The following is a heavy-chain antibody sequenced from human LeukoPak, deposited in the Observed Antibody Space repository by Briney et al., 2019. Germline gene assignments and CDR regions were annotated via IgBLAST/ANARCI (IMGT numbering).Heavy chain of an antibody. CDR1: GYSISSGYY. Sequence: SETLSLTCAVSGYSISSGYYWGWIRSPPGKGLEWIGSIYHSGSTYYNPSLKSRVTISVDTSKNQFSLKLSSVTAADTAVYYCAREAIAAAGTVPRGYYYYGMDVWGKGTTVTVSS. D-gene: IGHD6-13*01. CDR3: AREAIAAAGTVPRGYYYYGMDV. CDR2: IYHSGST. V-gene: IGHV4-38-2*02. J-gene: IGHJ6*04.